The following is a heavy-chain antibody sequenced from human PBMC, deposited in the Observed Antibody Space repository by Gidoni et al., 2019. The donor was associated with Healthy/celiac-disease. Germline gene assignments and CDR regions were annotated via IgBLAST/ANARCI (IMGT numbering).Heavy chain of an antibody. CDR3: ARPLVGEHLVDY. J-gene: IGHJ4*02. V-gene: IGHV3-30-3*01. D-gene: IGHD1-26*01. Sequence: VRQAPGKGLEWVAVISYDGSNKYYADSVKGRFTISRDNSKNTLYLQMNSLRAEDTAVYYCARPLVGEHLVDYWGQGTLVTVSS. CDR2: ISYDGSNK.